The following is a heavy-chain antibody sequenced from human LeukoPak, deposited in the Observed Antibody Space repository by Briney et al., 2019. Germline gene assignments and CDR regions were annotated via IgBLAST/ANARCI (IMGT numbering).Heavy chain of an antibody. CDR1: RGSTSSSSYH. J-gene: IGHJ5*02. V-gene: IGHV4-39*01. CDR3: ARQFAAAGSANWFDP. Sequence: SETLSLTCTVSRGSTSSSSYHWGWIRQPPGKGLEWIGGILYSGSTFYNPSLRSRVTISVDTSKNQSSLKLSSVTAADTAGYYCARQFAAAGSANWFDPWGQGALVTVSS. D-gene: IGHD6-13*01. CDR2: ILYSGST.